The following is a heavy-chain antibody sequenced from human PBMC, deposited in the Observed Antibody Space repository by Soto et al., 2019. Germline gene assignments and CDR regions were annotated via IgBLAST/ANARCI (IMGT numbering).Heavy chain of an antibody. V-gene: IGHV3-48*02. CDR1: GFTFSSYS. CDR3: ARDDYYDTRGYLALFDY. CDR2: ISSSSSTI. Sequence: EVQLVESGGGLVQPGGSLRLSCAASGFTFSSYSMNWVRQAPGKGLEWVSYISSSSSTIYYADSVKGRFTISRDNAKNSLYLQMNSLRDEDTAVYYCARDDYYDTRGYLALFDYWGQGTLVTVSS. J-gene: IGHJ4*02. D-gene: IGHD3-22*01.